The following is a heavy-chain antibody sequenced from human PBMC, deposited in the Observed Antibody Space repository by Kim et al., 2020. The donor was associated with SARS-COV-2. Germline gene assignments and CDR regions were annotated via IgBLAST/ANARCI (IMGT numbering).Heavy chain of an antibody. Sequence: GGSLRLSCAASGFTFSNFLMSWVRQAPGKGLEWVAIISYDGSNKHYADSVKGRFTISRDNSKSTLYLQMNRLTAEDTAMYYCARGWQWLPQFDYWGQGTL. CDR1: GFTFSNFL. CDR2: ISYDGSNK. CDR3: ARGWQWLPQFDY. V-gene: IGHV3-33*05. J-gene: IGHJ4*02. D-gene: IGHD6-19*01.